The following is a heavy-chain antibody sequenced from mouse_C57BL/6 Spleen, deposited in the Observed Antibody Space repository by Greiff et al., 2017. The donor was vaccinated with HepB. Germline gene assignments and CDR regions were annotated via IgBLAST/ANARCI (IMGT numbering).Heavy chain of an antibody. CDR1: GYAFSSSW. D-gene: IGHD2-3*01. J-gene: IGHJ3*01. Sequence: QVQLQQSGPELVKPGASVKISCKASGYAFSSSWMNWVKQRPGKGLEWIGRIYPGDGDTNYNGKFKGKATLTADKSSSTAYKQLSSLTSEDSAVYFCATNYDGYFAWFAYWGQGTLVTVSA. CDR2: IYPGDGDT. CDR3: ATNYDGYFAWFAY. V-gene: IGHV1-82*01.